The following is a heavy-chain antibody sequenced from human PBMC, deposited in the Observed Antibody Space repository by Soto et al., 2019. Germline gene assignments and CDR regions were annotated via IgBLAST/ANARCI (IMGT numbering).Heavy chain of an antibody. Sequence: PGGSLRLSCAASGFTFSSYGMHWVRQAPGKGLEWVAVIWYDGSNKYYADSVKGRFTISRDNSKNTLYLQMNSLRAEDTAVYYCARDVVVTAPIYYYYGMDVWGQGPTVTVSS. V-gene: IGHV3-33*01. D-gene: IGHD2-21*02. J-gene: IGHJ6*02. CDR3: ARDVVVTAPIYYYYGMDV. CDR2: IWYDGSNK. CDR1: GFTFSSYG.